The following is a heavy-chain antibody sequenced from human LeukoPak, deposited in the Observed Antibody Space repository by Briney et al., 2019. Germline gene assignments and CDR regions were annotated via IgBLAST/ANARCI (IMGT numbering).Heavy chain of an antibody. V-gene: IGHV1-2*02. CDR2: INPSSGGT. CDR1: GYTFTGYY. J-gene: IGHJ5*02. D-gene: IGHD6-6*01. CDR3: ARDLVTGWFDP. Sequence: GASVKVSCKASGYTFTGYYMHWVRQAPGQGLEWMGWINPSSGGTNYAQKFQGRVTMTRDTSISTAYMELSRLRSDDTAVYYCARDLVTGWFDPWGQGTLVTVSS.